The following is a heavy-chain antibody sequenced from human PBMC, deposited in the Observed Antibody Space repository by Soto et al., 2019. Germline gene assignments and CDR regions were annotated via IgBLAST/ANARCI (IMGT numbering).Heavy chain of an antibody. D-gene: IGHD3-22*01. J-gene: IGHJ5*02. CDR2: IYYSGST. V-gene: IGHV4-59*08. CDR3: ARRLSYYYDSSGYLGWFDP. Sequence: QVQLQESGPGLVKPSETLSLTCTVSGGSISSYYWSWIRQPPGKGLEWIGYIYYSGSTNYNPSLKRRVTISVDTSKNQFSLKLSSVTAADTAVYYCARRLSYYYDSSGYLGWFDPWGQGTLVTVSS. CDR1: GGSISSYY.